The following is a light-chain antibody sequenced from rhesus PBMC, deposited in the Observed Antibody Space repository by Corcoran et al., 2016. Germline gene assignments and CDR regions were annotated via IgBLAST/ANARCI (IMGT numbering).Light chain of an antibody. CDR2: EVS. CDR3: MQALEFPWT. J-gene: IGKJ1*01. CDR1: QSLLASEDGNTY. V-gene: IGKV2-104*02. Sequence: DIVMTQTPLSLPVTPGEPASISCRSSQSLLASEDGNTYLDWYLQKPGPSPHLLIYEVSNRASGVPDRVSGRGADTDCKLKISRVEAEDVGVYYCMQALEFPWTFGQGAKVEIK.